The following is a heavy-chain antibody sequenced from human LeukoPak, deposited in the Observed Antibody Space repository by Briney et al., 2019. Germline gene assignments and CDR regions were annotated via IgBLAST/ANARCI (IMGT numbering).Heavy chain of an antibody. CDR1: GFTVSSNY. J-gene: IGHJ5*02. Sequence: GGSLRLSCAASGFTVSSNYMSWARQAPGKGLEWVSVIYSGGSTYYADSVKGRFTISRDNSKNPLYLQMNRLRAEDTAVYYCARAEEDYYDSSGYSNWFDLWGQGTLVTVSS. CDR3: ARAEEDYYDSSGYSNWFDL. V-gene: IGHV3-53*01. CDR2: IYSGGST. D-gene: IGHD3-22*01.